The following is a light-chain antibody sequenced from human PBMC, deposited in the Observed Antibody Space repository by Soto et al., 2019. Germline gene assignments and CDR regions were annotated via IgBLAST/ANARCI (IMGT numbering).Light chain of an antibody. V-gene: IGLV2-8*01. Sequence: QSVLTQPPSASGSPGQSVTISCTGTSSDVGAHNFVSWHQKHPGKAPKLMVYEVSKRPSGVPDRFSGSKSGNTASLTVSGLQAEDEADYYCSSYAGSNNYVFGTGTKLTVL. CDR3: SSYAGSNNYV. J-gene: IGLJ1*01. CDR1: SSDVGAHNF. CDR2: EVS.